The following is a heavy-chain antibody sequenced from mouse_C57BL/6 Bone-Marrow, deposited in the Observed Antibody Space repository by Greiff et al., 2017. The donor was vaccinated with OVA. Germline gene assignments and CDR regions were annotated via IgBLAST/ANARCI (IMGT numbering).Heavy chain of an antibody. CDR3: ARHNGYYIDY. J-gene: IGHJ2*01. Sequence: EVQVVESGGDLVKPGGSLKLSCAASGFTFSSYGMSWVRQTPDKRLEWVATISSGGSYTYYPDSVKGRFTISRDNAKNTLYLQMSSLKSEDTAMYYCARHNGYYIDYWGQGTTLTVSS. CDR2: ISSGGSYT. D-gene: IGHD2-2*01. V-gene: IGHV5-6*01. CDR1: GFTFSSYG.